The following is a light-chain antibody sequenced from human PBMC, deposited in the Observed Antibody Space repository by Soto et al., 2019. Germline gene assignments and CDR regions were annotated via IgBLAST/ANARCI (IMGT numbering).Light chain of an antibody. CDR1: SGSIASNY. J-gene: IGLJ3*02. V-gene: IGLV6-57*01. Sequence: NFMLTQPHSVSEYPGKTVIISCTRSSGSIASNYVQWYQQRPGSSPTTVIYEDNQRPSGVPDRFSGSIDSSSNSASLTISGLETEDEADYYFQSYDATNQVFGGGTKLTVL. CDR3: QSYDATNQV. CDR2: EDN.